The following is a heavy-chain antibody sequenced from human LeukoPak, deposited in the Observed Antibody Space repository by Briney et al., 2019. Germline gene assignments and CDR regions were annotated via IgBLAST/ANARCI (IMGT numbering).Heavy chain of an antibody. CDR1: GFTFNSYA. CDR3: AKDPPGFFDY. V-gene: IGHV3-23*01. J-gene: IGHJ4*02. Sequence: GGSLRLSCAASGFTFNSYAMSWVRQAPGKGLEWVSTISGSGVSTYYADSVKGRFTISRDNPRNTLYLQMNSLRAEDTAVYSCAKDPPGFFDYWGQGTLVTVFS. CDR2: ISGSGVST.